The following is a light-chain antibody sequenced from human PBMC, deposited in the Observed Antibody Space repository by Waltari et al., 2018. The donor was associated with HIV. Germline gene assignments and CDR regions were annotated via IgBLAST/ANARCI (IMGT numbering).Light chain of an antibody. Sequence: QSALTQPASVSGSPGQSITIPCTGTSSDIGGSNYVSWYQQHPGKAPKLMIYDVSKRPSGVSNRFSGSKSGNTASLTISGLQAEDETDYYCCSYAGSRTWVFGGGTKLTVL. CDR2: DVS. J-gene: IGLJ3*02. CDR1: SSDIGGSNY. V-gene: IGLV2-23*02. CDR3: CSYAGSRTWV.